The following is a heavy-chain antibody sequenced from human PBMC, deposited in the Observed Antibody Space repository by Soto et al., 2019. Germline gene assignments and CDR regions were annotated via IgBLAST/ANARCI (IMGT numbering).Heavy chain of an antibody. CDR1: GGTFSSYT. D-gene: IGHD6-13*01. CDR3: ASSRDEQQPPGVHNDY. V-gene: IGHV1-69*02. CDR2: IIPILGIA. J-gene: IGHJ4*02. Sequence: QVQLVQSGAEVKKPGSSVKVSCKASGGTFSSYTISWVRQAPGQGLEWMGRIIPILGIANYAQKFQGRVTITADKSTSTAYMELSSLRSEDTAVYYCASSRDEQQPPGVHNDYWGQGTLVTVSS.